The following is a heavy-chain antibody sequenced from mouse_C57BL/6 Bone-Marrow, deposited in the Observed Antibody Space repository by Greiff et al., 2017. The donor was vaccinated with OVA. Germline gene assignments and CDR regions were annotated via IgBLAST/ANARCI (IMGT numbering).Heavy chain of an antibody. Sequence: VQLQQPGAELVKPGASVKMSCKASGYTFTSYWITWVKQRPGQGLEWIGDIYPGSGSTNYNEKFKSKATLTVDTSSSTAYMQLSSLTSEDSADYYGAYYDDSHYYVMDYWGQGTSVTVSA. J-gene: IGHJ4*01. CDR1: GYTFTSYW. D-gene: IGHD2-4*01. CDR3: AYYDDSHYYVMDY. CDR2: IYPGSGST. V-gene: IGHV1-55*01.